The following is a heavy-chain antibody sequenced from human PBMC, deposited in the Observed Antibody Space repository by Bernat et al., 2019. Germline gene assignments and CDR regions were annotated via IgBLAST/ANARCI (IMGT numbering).Heavy chain of an antibody. CDR2: IYSGGST. Sequence: EVQLVETGGGLIQPGGSLRLSCAASGFTVSSNYMSWVHQAPGKGLEWVSVIYSGGSTYYAESVKGRFTISRDNSKNTLYLQMNSLRAEDTAVYYCASISMVQGSYYYYYMDVWGKGTTVTVSS. D-gene: IGHD3-10*01. CDR1: GFTVSSNY. CDR3: ASISMVQGSYYYYYMDV. V-gene: IGHV3-53*02. J-gene: IGHJ6*03.